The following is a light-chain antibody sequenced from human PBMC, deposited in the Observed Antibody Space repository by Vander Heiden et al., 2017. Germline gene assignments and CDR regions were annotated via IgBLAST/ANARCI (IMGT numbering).Light chain of an antibody. Sequence: DIQMTQSPSSLSASVGDRVTITCRASQSISSYLNWYQQKPGKAPKLLIYAASSLQSGVPSRFSGTGSGTDFTLTISSLQPEDFATYYCQLSYSTPRDTFGQGAKLEIK. CDR2: AAS. CDR1: QSISSY. CDR3: QLSYSTPRDT. J-gene: IGKJ2*01. V-gene: IGKV1-39*01.